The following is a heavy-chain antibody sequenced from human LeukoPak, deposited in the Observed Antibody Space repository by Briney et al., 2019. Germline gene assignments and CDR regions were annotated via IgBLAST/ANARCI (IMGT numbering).Heavy chain of an antibody. V-gene: IGHV3-66*01. Sequence: GGSLRLSCAASGFTASSKYMSWVRQAPGKGLEWVSVIYSGGSTYYADSVKGRFTISRDNSKNTVYLQMNSLRAEDTAVYYCARNGYNPRPVDYWGQGTLVTVSS. CDR3: ARNGYNPRPVDY. CDR2: IYSGGST. CDR1: GFTASSKY. J-gene: IGHJ4*02. D-gene: IGHD5-24*01.